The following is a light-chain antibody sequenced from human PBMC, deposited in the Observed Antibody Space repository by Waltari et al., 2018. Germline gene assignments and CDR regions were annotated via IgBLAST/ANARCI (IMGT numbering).Light chain of an antibody. CDR1: QSIRSN. Sequence: EMVMTQSPATLSVFPGERATLSCRASQSIRSNLACYQHKPGQAPRLLIYGASTRATGIPARFSGSGSGTEFTLTISSLQSEDFAVYFCQQYDNWLGTFGQGTKVEIK. J-gene: IGKJ1*01. V-gene: IGKV3-15*01. CDR2: GAS. CDR3: QQYDNWLGT.